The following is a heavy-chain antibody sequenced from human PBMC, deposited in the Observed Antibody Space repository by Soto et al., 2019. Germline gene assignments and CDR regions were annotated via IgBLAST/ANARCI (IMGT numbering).Heavy chain of an antibody. CDR2: ISGSGGST. CDR1: GFTFSSYA. Sequence: EVQLLESGGGLVQPGGSLRLSCAASGFTFSSYAMSWVRQAPGKGLQWVSAISGSGGSTYYADSVKGRFTISRDNSKNTLYLQMNSLRAEDTAVYYCAKDEVVAWGAFDIWGQGTMVTVSS. V-gene: IGHV3-23*01. J-gene: IGHJ3*02. CDR3: AKDEVVAWGAFDI. D-gene: IGHD2-15*01.